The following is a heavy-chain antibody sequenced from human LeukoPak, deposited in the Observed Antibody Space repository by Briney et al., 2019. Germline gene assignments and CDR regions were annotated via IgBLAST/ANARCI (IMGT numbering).Heavy chain of an antibody. D-gene: IGHD2-15*01. J-gene: IGHJ6*03. V-gene: IGHV4-59*01. CDR1: GGSISSYY. CDR2: IYYSGSI. CDR3: ANLGYCSGGSCYGHNYYYYYMDV. Sequence: SETLSLTCTVSGGSISSYYWSWIRQPPGKGLEWIGYIYYSGSINYNPSLKSRVIISVDKSKNQFSLKLTSVTAADTAVYYCANLGYCSGGSCYGHNYYYYYMDVWGKGTTVTVSS.